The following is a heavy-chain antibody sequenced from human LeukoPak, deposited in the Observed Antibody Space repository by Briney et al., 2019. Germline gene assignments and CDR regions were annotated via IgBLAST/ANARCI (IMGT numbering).Heavy chain of an antibody. CDR3: ARSFNYNFWSGPFDY. J-gene: IGHJ4*02. Sequence: SETLSLTCTVSGGSISSSSYYWSWIRQPAGKGLEWIGRIYNSGSTNYNPSLKSRVTISVETSKNQFSLKLSSVTAADTAVYYCARSFNYNFWSGPFDYWGQGTLVTVSS. V-gene: IGHV4-61*02. D-gene: IGHD3-3*01. CDR1: GGSISSSSYY. CDR2: IYNSGST.